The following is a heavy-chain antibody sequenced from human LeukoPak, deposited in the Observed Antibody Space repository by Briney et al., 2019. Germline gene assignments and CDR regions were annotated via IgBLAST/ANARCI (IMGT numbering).Heavy chain of an antibody. CDR1: GFTFSNYV. V-gene: IGHV3-23*01. CDR3: ARSCRILDIVATIRARLGGNGFDI. Sequence: GGSLRLSCAASGFTFSNYVMSWVRQAPGKGLEWVSSVSGGGGTTYYADSVKGRFTISRANSNNTLYLQMNSLRAEDTAVYYCARSCRILDIVATIRARLGGNGFDIWGQGTMVTVSS. D-gene: IGHD5-12*01. J-gene: IGHJ3*02. CDR2: VSGGGGTT.